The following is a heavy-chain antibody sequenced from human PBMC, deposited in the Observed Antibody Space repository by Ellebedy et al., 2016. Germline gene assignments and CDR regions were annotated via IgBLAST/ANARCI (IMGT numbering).Heavy chain of an antibody. Sequence: GESLKISXAASGFTFSSYAMSWVRQAPGKGLEWVSAISGSGGSTYYADSVKGRFTISRDNSKNTLYLQMNSLRAEDTAVYYCAKGHYYDSSGYCFDYWGQGTLVTVSS. CDR2: ISGSGGST. CDR1: GFTFSSYA. D-gene: IGHD3-22*01. V-gene: IGHV3-23*01. CDR3: AKGHYYDSSGYCFDY. J-gene: IGHJ4*02.